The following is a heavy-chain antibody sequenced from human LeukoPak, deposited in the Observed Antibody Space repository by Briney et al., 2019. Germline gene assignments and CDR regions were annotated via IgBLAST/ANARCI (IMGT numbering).Heavy chain of an antibody. Sequence: PSETLSLTCAVYGGSFSVYYSRWIRHPPQEGLEWIGEINHRGSTNYNPSLKSRVTISVDTSKNQFSLKLSSVAAADTAVYYCARGYSGYDPFDYWGQGTLVTVSS. CDR3: ARGYSGYDPFDY. J-gene: IGHJ4*02. D-gene: IGHD5-12*01. V-gene: IGHV4-34*01. CDR2: INHRGST. CDR1: GGSFSVYY.